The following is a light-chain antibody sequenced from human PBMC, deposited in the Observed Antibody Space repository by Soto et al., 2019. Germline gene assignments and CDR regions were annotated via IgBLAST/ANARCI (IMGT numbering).Light chain of an antibody. CDR1: QSVGSY. CDR3: QQRSDWPST. CDR2: DAS. Sequence: EIVLTQSPATLSLSPGDRATLSCRASQSVGSYLGWYQQRPGQAPRLLIYDASNRATGIPARFSGSGSGTDFTLSISRLEPEDFAVYYCQQRSDWPSTFGGGTKVEI. J-gene: IGKJ4*02. V-gene: IGKV3-11*01.